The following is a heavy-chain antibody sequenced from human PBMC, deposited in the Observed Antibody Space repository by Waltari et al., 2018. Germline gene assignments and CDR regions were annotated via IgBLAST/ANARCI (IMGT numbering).Heavy chain of an antibody. CDR1: GYTFTSFD. CDR3: ARVEGIAVAGLDY. CDR2: MNPNSGNT. J-gene: IGHJ4*02. D-gene: IGHD6-19*01. Sequence: QVQLVQSGAEVKKPGASMKVSCKASGYTFTSFDINWVRQATGQGLEWVGWMNPNSGNTGYAQNFQGRVTMTRNTSISTAYMELSSLRSEDTAVYYCARVEGIAVAGLDYWGQGTLVTVSS. V-gene: IGHV1-8*01.